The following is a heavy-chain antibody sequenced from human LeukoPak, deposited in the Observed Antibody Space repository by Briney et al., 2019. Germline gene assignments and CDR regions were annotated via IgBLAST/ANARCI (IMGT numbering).Heavy chain of an antibody. J-gene: IGHJ6*03. D-gene: IGHD3-9*01. V-gene: IGHV1-69*13. CDR2: IIPIFGTA. Sequence: SVKVSCKASGGTFSSYAISWVRQAPGQGLEWMGGIIPIFGTANYAQKFQGRVTITADESTSTAYMELSSLRSEDTAVYYCARDSRTYYDTLTGIYYMDVWGKGTTVTVSS. CDR3: ARDSRTYYDTLTGIYYMDV. CDR1: GGTFSSYA.